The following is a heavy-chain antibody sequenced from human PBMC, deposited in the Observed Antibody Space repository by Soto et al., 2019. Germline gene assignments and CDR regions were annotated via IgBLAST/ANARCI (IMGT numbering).Heavy chain of an antibody. CDR1: GFTFSSYG. CDR3: AKDRGPRYYYYYYGMDV. Sequence: TGGSLRLSCAAAGFTFSSYGMHWVRQAPGKGLEWVAVISYDGSNKYYADSVKGRFTISRDNSKNTLYLQMNSLRAEDTAVYYCAKDRGPRYYYYYYGMDVWGQGTTVNVSS. CDR2: ISYDGSNK. V-gene: IGHV3-30*18. J-gene: IGHJ6*02.